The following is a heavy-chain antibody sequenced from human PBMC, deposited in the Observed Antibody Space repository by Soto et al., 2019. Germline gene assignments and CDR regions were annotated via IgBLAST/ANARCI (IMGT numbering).Heavy chain of an antibody. CDR3: ARSIRQLSIDY. CDR1: GGSISSYY. J-gene: IGHJ4*02. V-gene: IGHV4-59*01. D-gene: IGHD5-18*01. CDR2: IYYSGST. Sequence: SETLSLTCTVSGGSISSYYWSWIRQPPGKGLEWIGYIYYSGSTNYNPSLKSRVTISVDTSKNQFSLELSSVTAADTAVYYCARSIRQLSIDYWGQGTLVTVS.